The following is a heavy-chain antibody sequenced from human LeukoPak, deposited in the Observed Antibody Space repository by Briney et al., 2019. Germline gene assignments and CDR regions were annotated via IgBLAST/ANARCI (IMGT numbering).Heavy chain of an antibody. CDR2: IKTDGSTT. Sequence: PGGSLRLSCAGSGSTLSTYWMHWVRQAPGKGLVWVSRIKTDGSTTYYADSVKGRFTTSRDNAKNSLYLQMNSLRAEDTAVYYCAREGNDYYGFGYYYYGMDVWGQGTTVTVSS. J-gene: IGHJ6*02. CDR3: AREGNDYYGFGYYYYGMDV. CDR1: GSTLSTYW. V-gene: IGHV3-74*01. D-gene: IGHD3-10*01.